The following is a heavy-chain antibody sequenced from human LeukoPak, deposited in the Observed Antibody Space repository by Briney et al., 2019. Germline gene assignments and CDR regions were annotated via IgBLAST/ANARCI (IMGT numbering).Heavy chain of an antibody. J-gene: IGHJ4*01. Sequence: GGSLRLSCAASGFTFSSYAMHWVRQAPGKGLEWVSFISSDGFYDYYADSMKGRFAISRDNSKNTLYIELNSLKTENTAVYYCATDSTYYYDSGSSRPHYFDYWGQGTLVTVSS. CDR3: ATDSTYYYDSGSSRPHYFDY. V-gene: IGHV3-30*09. CDR1: GFTFSSYA. CDR2: ISSDGFYD. D-gene: IGHD3-10*01.